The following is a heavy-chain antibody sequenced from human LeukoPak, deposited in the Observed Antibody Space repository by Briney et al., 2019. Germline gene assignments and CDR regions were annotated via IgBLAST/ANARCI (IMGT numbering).Heavy chain of an antibody. Sequence: PGGSLRLSYAASGFTFSSYAMGWVRQAPGKGLEWVSAITASGDNTYYADSVKGRLTISRDNSKNTLYLQMNSLRAEDTAVYYCAKGNGYSYGRYYFDYWGQGTLVTVSS. CDR1: GFTFSSYA. J-gene: IGHJ4*02. D-gene: IGHD5-18*01. CDR2: ITASGDNT. V-gene: IGHV3-23*01. CDR3: AKGNGYSYGRYYFDY.